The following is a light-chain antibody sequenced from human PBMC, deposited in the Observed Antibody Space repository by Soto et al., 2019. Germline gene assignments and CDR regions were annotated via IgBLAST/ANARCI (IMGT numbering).Light chain of an antibody. J-gene: IGKJ1*01. CDR2: HAS. CDR3: QQYGSSPRT. Sequence: DIQITQSPSTLSGSVGDRVTITCRASQTISSWLAWYQQKPGTAPKVLIYHASNLQSGVPSRFSGSGSGTDFTLTISRLEPEDFAVYYCQQYGSSPRTFGQGTKV. V-gene: IGKV1-5*01. CDR1: QTISSW.